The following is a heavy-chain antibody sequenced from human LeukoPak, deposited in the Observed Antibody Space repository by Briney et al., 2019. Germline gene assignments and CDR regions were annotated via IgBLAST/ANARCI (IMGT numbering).Heavy chain of an antibody. CDR3: ARDPIVVVPAATDY. CDR2: ISSSSSYI. J-gene: IGHJ4*02. V-gene: IGHV3-21*01. Sequence: GGSLRLSCAASGFSFSNYAMSWVRQAPGKGLEWVSSISSSSSYIYYADSVKGRFTISRDNAKNSLYLQMNSLRAEDTAVYYCARDPIVVVPAATDYWGQGTLVTVSS. CDR1: GFSFSNYA. D-gene: IGHD2-2*01.